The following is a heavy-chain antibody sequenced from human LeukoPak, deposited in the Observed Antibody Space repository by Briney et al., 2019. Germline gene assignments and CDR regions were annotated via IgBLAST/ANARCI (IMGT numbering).Heavy chain of an antibody. CDR2: LSSSGSAF. J-gene: IGHJ4*02. V-gene: IGHV3-48*03. CDR1: GFTFRSYE. CDR3: ARRAGAYSHPYDY. Sequence: PGGSLTLSCEDSGFTFRSYEMNWVRQAPGKGLEWIAYLSSSGSAFSYSDSVKGRFTISRDNSKNTLYLQMNSLRAEDTAVYYCARRAGAYSHPYDYWGQGTLVTVSS. D-gene: IGHD4/OR15-4a*01.